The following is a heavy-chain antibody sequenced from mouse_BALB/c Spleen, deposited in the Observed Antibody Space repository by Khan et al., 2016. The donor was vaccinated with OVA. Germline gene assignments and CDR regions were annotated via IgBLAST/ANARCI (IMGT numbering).Heavy chain of an antibody. CDR1: GFTFSSYA. Sequence: EVELVESGGGLVKPGGSLKLSCSASGFTFSSYAMSWVRQTPEKRLELVATISSGGHYTFYPDSVKGRFTISRDNARNTLYLQMSSLRSEDTAMYYCARSMVDYYAIDYWGQGTSVTVSS. CDR2: ISSGGHYT. CDR3: ARSMVDYYAIDY. D-gene: IGHD2-10*02. V-gene: IGHV5-9-3*01. J-gene: IGHJ4*01.